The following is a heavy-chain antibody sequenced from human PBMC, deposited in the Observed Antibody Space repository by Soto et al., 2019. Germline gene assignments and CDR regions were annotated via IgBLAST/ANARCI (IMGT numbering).Heavy chain of an antibody. Sequence: PGGSLRLSCAASGFTFSSYWMSWVRQAPGKGLEWVANIKQDGSEKYYVDSVKGRFTISRDNAKNSLYLQMNSLRAEDTAVYYCARGTVEMATIPYFDYWGQGTLVTVSS. D-gene: IGHD4-4*01. V-gene: IGHV3-7*03. CDR1: GFTFSSYW. CDR2: IKQDGSEK. CDR3: ARGTVEMATIPYFDY. J-gene: IGHJ4*02.